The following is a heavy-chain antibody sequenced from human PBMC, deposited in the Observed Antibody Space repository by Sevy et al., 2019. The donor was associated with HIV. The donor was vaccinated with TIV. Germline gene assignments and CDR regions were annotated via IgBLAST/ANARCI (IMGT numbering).Heavy chain of an antibody. CDR2: IYYSGST. CDR1: GGSISSSSYY. J-gene: IGHJ4*02. V-gene: IGHV4-39*01. Sequence: SESLSLTCTVSGGSISSSSYYWGWIRQPPGKGLEWIGSIYYSGSTYYNPSLKSRVTISVDTSKNQFSLKLSSVTAADTAVYYCVRKGYFDYWGQGTLVTVSS. CDR3: VRKGYFDY.